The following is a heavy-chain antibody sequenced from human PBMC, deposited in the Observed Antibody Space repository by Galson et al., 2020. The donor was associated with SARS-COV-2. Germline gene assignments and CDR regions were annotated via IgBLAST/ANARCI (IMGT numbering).Heavy chain of an antibody. Sequence: QLGESLKISCAASGFTFRKYWMTWVRQAPGKGLEWVANINQDGYRQFYVDSVKGRFTISRDNAKNSLFLQMNGLRAEDTARYFCATLAAQPIVIVPGGIGEVSETDDYWGQGTLVTVSS. CDR1: GFTFRKYW. CDR2: INQDGYRQ. V-gene: IGHV3-7*02. J-gene: IGHJ4*02. CDR3: ATLAAQPIVIVPGGIGEVSETDDY. D-gene: IGHD3-16*02.